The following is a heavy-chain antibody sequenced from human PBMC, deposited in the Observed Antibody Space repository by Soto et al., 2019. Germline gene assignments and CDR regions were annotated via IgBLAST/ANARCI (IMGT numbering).Heavy chain of an antibody. J-gene: IGHJ5*01. Sequence: EVQLLESGGGLVQPGGSLRLSCEASGFSFSNYAMSWVRQTPGKGLEWVSGISATGYATFYAESVKGRFTLSRDNSKNTLYVQMNDLRGDDTATYYCAKDRLDRAPAGWVDCWGQGALVTVSS. D-gene: IGHD6-13*01. CDR2: ISATGYAT. CDR3: AKDRLDRAPAGWVDC. CDR1: GFSFSNYA. V-gene: IGHV3-23*01.